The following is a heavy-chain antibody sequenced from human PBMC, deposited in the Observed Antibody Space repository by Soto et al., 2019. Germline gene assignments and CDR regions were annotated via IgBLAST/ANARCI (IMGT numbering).Heavy chain of an antibody. V-gene: IGHV3-23*01. CDR2: FSGSGGST. J-gene: IGHJ4*02. CDR3: ASYYYDNSGYYHYFDY. CDR1: GFTFTSYG. Sequence: EVQLLESGGGLVQPGGSLRVSCAASGFTFTSYGMSWVRQAPGKGLEWASAFSGSGGSTYYADSVKGRFTSTRDNSKNKVYLQMNSLSAEDTASYYCASYYYDNSGYYHYFDYWGQGTLVTVSS. D-gene: IGHD3-22*01.